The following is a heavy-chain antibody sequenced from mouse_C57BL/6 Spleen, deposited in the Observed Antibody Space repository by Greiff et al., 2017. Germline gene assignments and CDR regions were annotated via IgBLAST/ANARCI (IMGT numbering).Heavy chain of an antibody. J-gene: IGHJ1*03. V-gene: IGHV1-62-2*01. Sequence: QVQLKQSGAELVKPGASVKLSCKASGYTFTEYTIHWVKQRSGQGLEWIGWFYPGSGSIKYNEKFKDKATLTADKSSSTVYMELSRLTSEDYAIYFCARHEEDYYGSTVRYFDVWGTGTTVTVSS. CDR2: FYPGSGSI. CDR1: GYTFTEYT. CDR3: ARHEEDYYGSTVRYFDV. D-gene: IGHD1-1*01.